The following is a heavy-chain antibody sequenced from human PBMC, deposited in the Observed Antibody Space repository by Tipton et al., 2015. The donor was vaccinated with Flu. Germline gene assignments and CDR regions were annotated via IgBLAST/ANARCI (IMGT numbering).Heavy chain of an antibody. CDR1: GFTFSSYA. V-gene: IGHV3-30*18. J-gene: IGHJ6*02. Sequence: SLRLSCAASGFTFSSYAMHWVRQAPGKGLEWVAVISDDGNDKQYADSVKGRFIISRDNSKNTLYLQANSLRVEDTAVYYCVKDDCGGGRCYSGWTYYYFYYGMDVWGQGTTVTVSS. CDR2: ISDDGNDK. CDR3: VKDDCGGGRCYSGWTYYYFYYGMDV. D-gene: IGHD2-15*01.